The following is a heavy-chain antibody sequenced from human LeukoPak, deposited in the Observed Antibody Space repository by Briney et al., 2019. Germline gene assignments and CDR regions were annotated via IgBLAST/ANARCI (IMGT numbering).Heavy chain of an antibody. V-gene: IGHV1-69*13. J-gene: IGHJ3*02. CDR1: GGTFSNYA. D-gene: IGHD3-3*01. CDR3: ARDSVGDIIIHGIDI. Sequence: SVKVSCKASGGTFSNYAISWVRQAPGQGLEWMGGIIPLLGTRNYAQKFQDRVTITADESTNTAYMELSSLRSEDTAVYYCARDSVGDIIIHGIDIWGQGTMVTVSS. CDR2: IIPLLGTR.